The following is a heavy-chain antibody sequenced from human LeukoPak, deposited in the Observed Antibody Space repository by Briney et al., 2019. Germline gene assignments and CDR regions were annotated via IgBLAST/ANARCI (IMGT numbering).Heavy chain of an antibody. V-gene: IGHV4-34*01. CDR2: INHSGST. Sequence: SETLSLTCAVYGVSFSGYYWSWIRQPPGKGLEWIGEINHSGSTNYNPSLKSRVTISVDTSKNQFSLKLSSVTAADTAVYYCARGGSGYNYYGYFDLWGRGTLVTVSS. CDR3: ARGGSGYNYYGYFDL. D-gene: IGHD5-24*01. CDR1: GVSFSGYY. J-gene: IGHJ2*01.